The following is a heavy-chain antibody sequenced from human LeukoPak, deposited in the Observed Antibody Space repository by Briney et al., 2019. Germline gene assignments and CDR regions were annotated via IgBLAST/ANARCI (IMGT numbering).Heavy chain of an antibody. V-gene: IGHV4-34*01. CDR3: ASHYSSGSYRYTGSFDS. CDR1: GGSFSDYY. J-gene: IGHJ4*02. D-gene: IGHD3-16*02. CDR2: INHSGTT. Sequence: RSSETLSLTCAVYGGSFSDYYWSWVRQPPGKGLEWVGEINHSGTTNYSPSLKSRVSISVATSKNQFSLKLTSVPAADAAMYYCASHYSSGSYRYTGSFDSWGQGMLVNVSS.